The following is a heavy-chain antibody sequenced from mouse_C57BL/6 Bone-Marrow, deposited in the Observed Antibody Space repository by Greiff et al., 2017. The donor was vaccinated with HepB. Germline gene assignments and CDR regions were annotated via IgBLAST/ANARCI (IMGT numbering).Heavy chain of an antibody. CDR1: GYTFTSYW. V-gene: IGHV1-59*01. CDR3: ARWGFWYFDV. Sequence: QVQLQQPGAELVRPGTSVKLSCKASGYTFTSYWMHWVKQRPGQGLEWIGVIDPSDSYTNYNQKFKGKATLTVDTSSSTAYMQISSLTSEDSAVYYCARWGFWYFDVWGTGTTVTVSS. J-gene: IGHJ1*03. CDR2: IDPSDSYT.